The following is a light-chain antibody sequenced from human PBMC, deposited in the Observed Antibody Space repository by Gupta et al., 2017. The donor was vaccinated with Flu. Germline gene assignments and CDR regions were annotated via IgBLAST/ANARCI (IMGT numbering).Light chain of an antibody. J-gene: IGLJ2*01. V-gene: IGLV1-51*02. Sequence: GQRFTISCSGSSSNIGSNFVSWYQQLPGTAPKLLIYQDDKRPSGVPDRFSGSKSGTSATLGITGLQTGDEADYYCGTWDSSLSVGVFGGGTKLTVL. CDR2: QDD. CDR1: SSNIGSNF. CDR3: GTWDSSLSVGV.